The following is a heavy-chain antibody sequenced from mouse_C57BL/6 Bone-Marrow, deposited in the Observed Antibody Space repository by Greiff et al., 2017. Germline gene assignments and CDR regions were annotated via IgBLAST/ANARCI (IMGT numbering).Heavy chain of an antibody. J-gene: IGHJ3*01. V-gene: IGHV5-2*01. CDR3: ARSTMVTTEAWFAY. D-gene: IGHD2-2*01. CDR2: INSDGGST. Sequence: EVKLMESGGGLVQPGESLKLSCESNEYEFPSHDMSWVRKTSEKRLVLVAAINSDGGSTYYPDTMERRFIISRDNTKKTLYLQMSSLKSEDTALYYCARSTMVTTEAWFAYWGQGTLVTVSA. CDR1: EYEFPSHD.